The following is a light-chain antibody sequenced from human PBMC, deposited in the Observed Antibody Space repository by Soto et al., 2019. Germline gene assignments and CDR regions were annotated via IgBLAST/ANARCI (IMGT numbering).Light chain of an antibody. CDR3: FSFTTTSTQV. Sequence: HSALTRSPPLSGSPGQSIATSCTGTSSDIGSYDYVSWFQQLPGKAPTIMISEVNKRPSGVSNSFSGSKSGDAAYLTISALQVEDEAEYFCFSFTTTSTQVFGTGTKVAV. CDR2: EVN. V-gene: IGLV2-14*01. CDR1: SSDIGSYDY. J-gene: IGLJ1*01.